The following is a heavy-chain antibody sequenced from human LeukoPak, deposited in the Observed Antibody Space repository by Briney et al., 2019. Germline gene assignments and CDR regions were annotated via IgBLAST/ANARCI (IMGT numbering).Heavy chain of an antibody. Sequence: GGSLRLSCAASGFTFSSYAMSWVRQAPGKGLEWVSAISGSGDSTYYGDSVKGRFTISRDNSKNTLYLQMDSLRAEDTAVYYCAKTRPLDSSSWSHGDYWGQGTLVTVSS. J-gene: IGHJ4*02. V-gene: IGHV3-23*01. CDR3: AKTRPLDSSSWSHGDY. CDR1: GFTFSSYA. D-gene: IGHD6-13*01. CDR2: ISGSGDST.